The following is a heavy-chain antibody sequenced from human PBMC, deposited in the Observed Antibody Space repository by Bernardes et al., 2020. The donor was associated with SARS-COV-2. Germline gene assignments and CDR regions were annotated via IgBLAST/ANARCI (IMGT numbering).Heavy chain of an antibody. CDR2: IYYSGST. J-gene: IGHJ6*02. CDR3: ASLSIWEGV. CDR1: GGSISSSSYY. D-gene: IGHD2-21*01. Sequence: SETLSLTCTVSGGSISSSSYYWGWIRQPPGKGLEWIGSIYYSGSTYYNPSLKSRVTISVDTSKNHFSLKLPSVTAADTAVYYCASLSIWEGVWGQGTTVTVSS. V-gene: IGHV4-39*02.